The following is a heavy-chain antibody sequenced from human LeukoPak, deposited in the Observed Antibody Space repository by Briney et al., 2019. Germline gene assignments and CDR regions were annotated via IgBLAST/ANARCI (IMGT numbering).Heavy chain of an antibody. CDR3: AKARAGRGNSWAYYFDY. D-gene: IGHD4-23*01. CDR1: GFTFSSYA. V-gene: IGHV3-23*01. Sequence: GGSLRLSCAASGFTFSSYAMSWVRQAPGKGLEWVSAISGSGGCTYYADSVKGRFTISRDNSKNTLYLQMNSLRAEDTAVYYCAKARAGRGNSWAYYFDYWGQGTLVTVSS. CDR2: ISGSGGCT. J-gene: IGHJ4*02.